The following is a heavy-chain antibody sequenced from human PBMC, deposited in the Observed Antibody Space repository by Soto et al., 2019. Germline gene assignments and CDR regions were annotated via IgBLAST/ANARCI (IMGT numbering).Heavy chain of an antibody. D-gene: IGHD3-22*01. V-gene: IGHV3-30*18. Sequence: QVHLVESGGGVVQPGRSLRLSCAASGFTFSSYGMHWVRQAPGKGLEWVAVISYDGSNKYYADSVKGRFTISRDNSKNTLKLKRNGSRGEDTAVYYGAKGSSVYYMGEDYWGKGTLVTVS. CDR2: ISYDGSNK. CDR3: AKGSSVYYMGEDY. J-gene: IGHJ4*02. CDR1: GFTFSSYG.